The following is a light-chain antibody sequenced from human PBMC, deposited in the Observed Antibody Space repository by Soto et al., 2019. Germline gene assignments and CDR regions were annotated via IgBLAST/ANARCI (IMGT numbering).Light chain of an antibody. CDR2: EVT. J-gene: IGLJ1*01. Sequence: QSALTQPASVSGSPGQSITISCTGTSNDVGGYNSVSWYQQYPGKAPKLLIFEVTNRPSGVSSRFSGSKSGNTASLTISGLQPEDEADYYCNSHRDINPYYVFGTGTKVTVL. V-gene: IGLV2-14*01. CDR1: SNDVGGYNS. CDR3: NSHRDINPYYV.